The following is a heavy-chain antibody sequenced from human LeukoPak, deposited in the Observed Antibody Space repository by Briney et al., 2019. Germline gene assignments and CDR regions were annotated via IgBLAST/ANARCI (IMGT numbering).Heavy chain of an antibody. CDR3: ASSMRYYYYYMDV. CDR2: ISAYNGNT. V-gene: IGHV1-18*01. D-gene: IGHD2/OR15-2a*01. CDR1: GGTFTSYA. J-gene: IGHJ6*03. Sequence: ASVKLSCKASGGTFTSYANSWGRQAPGQGHERMGWISAYNGNTNYAQKLQGRVTMTTDTSTSTAYMELRSLRSDDTAVYYCASSMRYYYYYMDVWGKGTTVTVSS.